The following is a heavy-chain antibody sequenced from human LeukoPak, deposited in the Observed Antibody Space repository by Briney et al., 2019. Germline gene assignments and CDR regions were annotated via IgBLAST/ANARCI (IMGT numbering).Heavy chain of an antibody. D-gene: IGHD1-7*01. CDR2: ISSSSTI. Sequence: PGGSLRLSCSAAGFTFRSYSLNLVRQAPGKGLEWVSYISSSSTIYYADSVKGRFTISRDNAKNSLYLQMNSLRAEDTAVYYCVQTNYYYYYMDVWGKGTTVTVSS. V-gene: IGHV3-48*01. J-gene: IGHJ6*03. CDR3: VQTNYYYYYMDV. CDR1: GFTFRSYS.